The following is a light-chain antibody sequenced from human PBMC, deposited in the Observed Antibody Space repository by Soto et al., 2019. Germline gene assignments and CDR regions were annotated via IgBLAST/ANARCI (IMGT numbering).Light chain of an antibody. V-gene: IGLV2-14*01. CDR1: NSDVGGYNY. Sequence: QSVLTQPASVSGSPGQSITISCTGTNSDVGGYNYVSWYQQHPGKAPEPMIYEVSHRPSGVSNRFSGSKSGNTASLTVSGLQAEDEADYYCSSYAGNNNFVFGSGTKVTVL. CDR2: EVS. CDR3: SSYAGNNNFV. J-gene: IGLJ1*01.